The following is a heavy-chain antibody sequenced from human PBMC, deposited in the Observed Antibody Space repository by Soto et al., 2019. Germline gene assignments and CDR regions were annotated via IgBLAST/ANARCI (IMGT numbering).Heavy chain of an antibody. V-gene: IGHV4-59*08. CDR2: IYFAGTT. CDR1: GASISPNY. D-gene: IGHD3-16*01. Sequence: QVQLEESGPGLVKPSETLSLTCTVSGASISPNYWSWIRQPPGKGLEWIGYIYFAGTTTYNPSLRGRVSMSVDTSANQFSLTLTSVTAADTAIYYCARRGAFFQALDSWGQGTLVTVSS. J-gene: IGHJ4*02. CDR3: ARRGAFFQALDS.